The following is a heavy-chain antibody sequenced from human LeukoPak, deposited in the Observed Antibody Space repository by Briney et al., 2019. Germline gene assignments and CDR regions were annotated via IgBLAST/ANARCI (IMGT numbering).Heavy chain of an antibody. CDR2: INHSGST. J-gene: IGHJ4*02. V-gene: IGHV4-34*01. CDR3: ARERSPHYFDF. CDR1: GGSFSGYY. Sequence: SETLSLTCAVYGGSFSGYYWSWIRQPPGKGLEWIGEINHSGSTNYNPSLKSRVTISLDTSKNQFSLNLSSVTAADTAVYYCARERSPHYFDFWGQGTLVTVSS.